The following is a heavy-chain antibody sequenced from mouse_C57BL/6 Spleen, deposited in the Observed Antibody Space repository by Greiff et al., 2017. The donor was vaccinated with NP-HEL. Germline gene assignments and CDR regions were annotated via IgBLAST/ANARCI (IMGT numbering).Heavy chain of an antibody. CDR2: LDPSDSYT. J-gene: IGHJ1*03. D-gene: IGHD2-3*01. Sequence: VQLQQPGAELVKPGASVKLSCKASGYTFTSYWMQWVKQRPGQGLAWIGELDPSDSYTNYTQKFKGKATLTVDTSSSTAYMQLSSLTSEDSAVYYCARLFYDGYYGPLYFDVWGTGTTVTVSS. CDR1: GYTFTSYW. V-gene: IGHV1-50*01. CDR3: ARLFYDGYYGPLYFDV.